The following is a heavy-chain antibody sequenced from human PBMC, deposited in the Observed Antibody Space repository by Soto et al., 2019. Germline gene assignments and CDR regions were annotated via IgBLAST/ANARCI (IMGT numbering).Heavy chain of an antibody. CDR1: GFTFSSYW. CDR2: IKQDGSEK. V-gene: IGHV3-7*03. Sequence: PGGSLRLSCAASGFTFSSYWMSWVRQAPGKGLEWVANIKQDGSEKYYVDSVKGRFTISRDNAKNSLYLQMNSLRAEDTAVYYCAFGPSPRRGVRGVMTFDYWGQGTLVTVSS. CDR3: AFGPSPRRGVRGVMTFDY. D-gene: IGHD3-10*01. J-gene: IGHJ4*02.